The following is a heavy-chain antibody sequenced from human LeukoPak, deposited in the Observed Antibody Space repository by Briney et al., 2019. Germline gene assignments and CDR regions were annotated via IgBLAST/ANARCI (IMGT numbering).Heavy chain of an antibody. V-gene: IGHV3-23*01. CDR3: ACIAAAGDYFDY. J-gene: IGHJ4*02. CDR2: ISGSGGST. CDR1: GFTFSSYA. D-gene: IGHD6-13*01. Sequence: GGSLRLSCAASGFTFSSYAMSWVRQAPGRGLEWVSAISGSGGSTYYADSVKGRFTISRDNSKNTLYLQMNSLRAEDTAVYYCACIAAAGDYFDYWGQGTLVTVSS.